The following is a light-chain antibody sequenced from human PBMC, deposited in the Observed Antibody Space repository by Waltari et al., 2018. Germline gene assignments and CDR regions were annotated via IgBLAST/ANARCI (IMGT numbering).Light chain of an antibody. J-gene: IGKJ2*01. Sequence: DIVLTHPPDSLVLSLGERATITCKSSQSVVFSSNNKNYLAWYQQKPGQPPKLLITWASTRESGVPDRFSGSGSETDFTLTISSLQAEDVAVYYCQQCYTFPYTFGQGTKLEIK. CDR3: QQCYTFPYT. CDR1: QSVVFSSNNKNY. V-gene: IGKV4-1*01. CDR2: WAS.